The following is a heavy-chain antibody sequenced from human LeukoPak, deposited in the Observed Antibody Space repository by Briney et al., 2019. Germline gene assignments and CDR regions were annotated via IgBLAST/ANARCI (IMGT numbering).Heavy chain of an antibody. CDR1: GYTFTGYY. Sequence: ASVKVSCTASGYTFTGYYMHWVRQAPGQGLEWMGIINPSGGSTSYAQKIQRRVTLTRDTSTSTVYMELSSLRSEDTAVYYCASLGGYSYGHTYYFDYWGQGTLVTVSS. J-gene: IGHJ4*02. V-gene: IGHV1-46*01. CDR3: ASLGGYSYGHTYYFDY. CDR2: INPSGGST. D-gene: IGHD5-18*01.